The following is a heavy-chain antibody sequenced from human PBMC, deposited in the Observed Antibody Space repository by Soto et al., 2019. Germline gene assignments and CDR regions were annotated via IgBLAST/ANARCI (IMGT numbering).Heavy chain of an antibody. CDR2: INPNSGGT. Sequence: ASVKVSCKASGYTFTGYYMHWVRQAPGQGLEWMGWINPNSGGTNYAQKFQGWVTMTRDTSISTAYMELSRLRSDDTAVYYCARDGSPYSSGFDYWGQGTLVTV. D-gene: IGHD6-19*01. CDR1: GYTFTGYY. CDR3: ARDGSPYSSGFDY. V-gene: IGHV1-2*04. J-gene: IGHJ4*02.